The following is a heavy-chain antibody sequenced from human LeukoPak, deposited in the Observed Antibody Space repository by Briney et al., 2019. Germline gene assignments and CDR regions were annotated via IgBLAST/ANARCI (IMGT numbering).Heavy chain of an antibody. D-gene: IGHD6-13*01. J-gene: IGHJ4*02. Sequence: GGSLRLSCAASGFTFSSYWMSWVRQAPGKGLEWVANIKEEGSEKYYVDSVKGRFTISRDNVKNSLYLQMNSLRAGDTAVYYCARAAAATSRDFWGQGTLVTVSS. V-gene: IGHV3-7*01. CDR2: IKEEGSEK. CDR1: GFTFSSYW. CDR3: ARAAAATSRDF.